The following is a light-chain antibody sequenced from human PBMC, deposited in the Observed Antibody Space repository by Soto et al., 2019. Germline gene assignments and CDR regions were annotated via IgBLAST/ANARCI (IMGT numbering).Light chain of an antibody. CDR2: DAS. J-gene: IGKJ4*01. V-gene: IGKV1-13*02. CDR1: QGISSA. Sequence: AIQLTQSQSSLSASVGDRVTITCRASQGISSALAWYQEKPGKAPKLLIYDASSLESGVPSRFSGSGSGTVLTVPLSSLQLDDFANYYCQQFNSYPLTFGGGTNVEIK. CDR3: QQFNSYPLT.